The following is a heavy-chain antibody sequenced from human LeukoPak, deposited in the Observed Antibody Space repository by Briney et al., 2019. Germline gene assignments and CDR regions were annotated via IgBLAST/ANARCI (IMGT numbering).Heavy chain of an antibody. Sequence: ASVKVSCKASGYSFTDYYMHWVRQAPGQGLEWMGWINPNSGGTNYAQKFQGRVTVTRDTSISTAYMELSRLRSDDTAVYYCARGEYNYGRDWFDPWGQGTLVTVSS. D-gene: IGHD5-18*01. CDR1: GYSFTDYY. CDR3: ARGEYNYGRDWFDP. V-gene: IGHV1-2*02. CDR2: INPNSGGT. J-gene: IGHJ5*02.